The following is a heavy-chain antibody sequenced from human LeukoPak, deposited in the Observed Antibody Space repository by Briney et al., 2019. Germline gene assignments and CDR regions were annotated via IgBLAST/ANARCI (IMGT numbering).Heavy chain of an antibody. V-gene: IGHV1-2*02. Sequence: ASVKVSCKASGYTFTGYYMHWVRQAPGQGLEWMGWINPDNGVTNYAQKFQGRVTITRDTSISTVYMELSRLRSDDTAVFYCARGYYDSSDFEYFQHWGQGTLVTVSS. J-gene: IGHJ1*01. CDR1: GYTFTGYY. D-gene: IGHD3-22*01. CDR3: ARGYYDSSDFEYFQH. CDR2: INPDNGVT.